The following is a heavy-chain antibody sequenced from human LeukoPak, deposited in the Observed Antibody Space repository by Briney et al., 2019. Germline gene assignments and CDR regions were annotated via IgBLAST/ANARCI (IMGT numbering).Heavy chain of an antibody. CDR1: GGSISSSTYY. CDR3: AKQAAPSIVGATLND. J-gene: IGHJ4*02. D-gene: IGHD1-26*01. CDR2: ISYTGST. V-gene: IGHV4-39*07. Sequence: SETLSLTCTVSGGSISSSTYYWGWIRQPPGKGLEWIGSISYTGSTYYNPSLKSRVTISVDTSKNQFSLKLSSVTAADTAVYYCAKQAAPSIVGATLNDWGQGTLVTVSS.